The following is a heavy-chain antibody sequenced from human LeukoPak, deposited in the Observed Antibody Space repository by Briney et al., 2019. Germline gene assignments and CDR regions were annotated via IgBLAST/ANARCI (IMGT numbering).Heavy chain of an antibody. Sequence: GSLRLSCAASGFTFSSYAMSWVRQAPGKGLEWIGSIYYSGSTYYNPSLKSRVTISVDTSKNQFSLKLSSVTAADTAVYYCAREETTVTYSFDYWGQGTLVTVSS. CDR2: IYYSGST. D-gene: IGHD4-17*01. J-gene: IGHJ4*02. CDR3: AREETTVTYSFDY. V-gene: IGHV4-39*07. CDR1: GFTFSSYA.